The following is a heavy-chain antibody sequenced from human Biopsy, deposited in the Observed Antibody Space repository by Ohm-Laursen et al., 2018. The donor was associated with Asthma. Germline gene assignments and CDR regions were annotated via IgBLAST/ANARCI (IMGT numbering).Heavy chain of an antibody. J-gene: IGHJ3*02. V-gene: IGHV3-30*01. CDR2: ISKDASTQ. CDR3: VRDGTDDAFDI. Sequence: LSLTCAAFGFSFSNFAIHWVRQAPGQGLEWVGVISKDASTQDYADSVKGRFTMARDNSKNTLDLQMNSLREEDTAVYYCVRDGTDDAFDIWGQGTVVSVSS. CDR1: GFSFSNFA. D-gene: IGHD1-1*01.